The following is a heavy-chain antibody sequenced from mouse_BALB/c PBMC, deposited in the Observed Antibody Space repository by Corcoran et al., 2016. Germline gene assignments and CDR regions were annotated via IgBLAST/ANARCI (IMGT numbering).Heavy chain of an antibody. CDR1: GYTFTNYG. CDR2: INTYTGEP. J-gene: IGHJ3*01. CDR3: ARDYGSSQAWFAY. D-gene: IGHD1-1*01. V-gene: IGHV9-3-1*01. Sequence: QIQLVQSEPELKKPGETVKISCKASGYTFTNYGMNWVKQAPGKGLKWMGWINTYTGEPTYADYFKGRFAFSLETSASTAYLQINTLKNEYTATYFCARDYGSSQAWFAYWGQGTLVTVSA.